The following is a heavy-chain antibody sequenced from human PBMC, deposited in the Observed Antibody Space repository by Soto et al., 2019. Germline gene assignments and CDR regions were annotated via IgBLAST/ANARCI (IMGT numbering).Heavy chain of an antibody. J-gene: IGHJ6*02. V-gene: IGHV3-73*01. CDR1: GFTFSGSA. D-gene: IGHD2-21*02. Sequence: GGSLRLSCAASGFTFSGSAMHWVLQASGKGLEWVCRIRSKANSYATAYAASVKGRVTIARDDSKNTAYLQMNSLKTEDTAVYYCTRTEVYYYYGMDVWGQGTTVTVSS. CDR2: IRSKANSYAT. CDR3: TRTEVYYYYGMDV.